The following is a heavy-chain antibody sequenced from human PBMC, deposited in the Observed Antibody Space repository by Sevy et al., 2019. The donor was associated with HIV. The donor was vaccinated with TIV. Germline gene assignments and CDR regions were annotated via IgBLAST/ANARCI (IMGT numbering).Heavy chain of an antibody. D-gene: IGHD2-15*01. CDR2: IIPIFGTA. V-gene: IGHV1-69*13. CDR3: ARARYGCSGGSCYSAYYYYGMDV. Sequence: ASVKVSCKASGGTFSSYAISWVRQAPGQGLEWMGGIIPIFGTANYAQKFQGRVTITADESTSTAYMELSSLRSEDTAVYYCARARYGCSGGSCYSAYYYYGMDVWGQGTPVTVSS. J-gene: IGHJ6*02. CDR1: GGTFSSYA.